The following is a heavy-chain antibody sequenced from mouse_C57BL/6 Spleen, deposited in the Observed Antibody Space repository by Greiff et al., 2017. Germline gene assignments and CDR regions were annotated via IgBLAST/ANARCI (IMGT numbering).Heavy chain of an antibody. CDR3: ARQARDFDY. CDR1: GFTFSSYG. V-gene: IGHV5-6*02. J-gene: IGHJ2*01. Sequence: EVKLEESGGDLVKPGGSLKLSCAASGFTFSSYGMSWVRQTPATRLEWVATISSGGSYTYYPDSVKGRFTISRDNAKNTLYLQMSSLKSEDTAMYYCARQARDFDYWGQGTTLTVSS. D-gene: IGHD3-3*01. CDR2: ISSGGSYT.